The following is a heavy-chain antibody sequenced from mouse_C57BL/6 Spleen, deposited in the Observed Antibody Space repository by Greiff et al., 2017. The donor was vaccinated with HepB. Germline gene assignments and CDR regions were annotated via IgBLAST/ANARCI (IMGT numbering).Heavy chain of an antibody. Sequence: QVQLQQPGAELVKPGASVKMSCKASGYTFTSYWITWVKQRPGQGLEWIGDIYPGSGSTNYNEKFKSKATLTVDTSSSTAYMQLSSLTSEDSAVYYCARPATVVAPWFAYWGQGTLVTVSA. D-gene: IGHD1-1*01. CDR2: IYPGSGST. J-gene: IGHJ3*01. CDR1: GYTFTSYW. V-gene: IGHV1-55*01. CDR3: ARPATVVAPWFAY.